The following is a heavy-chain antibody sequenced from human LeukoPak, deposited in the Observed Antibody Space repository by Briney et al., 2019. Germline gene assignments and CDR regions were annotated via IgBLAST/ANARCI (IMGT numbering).Heavy chain of an antibody. CDR3: ARDPGFGELSLVGYFDY. J-gene: IGHJ4*02. D-gene: IGHD3-10*01. Sequence: GGSLRLSCAAPGFTFSSYGMHWVRQAPGKGLEWVAVIWYDGSNKYYADSVKGRFTISRDNSKNTLYLQMNSLRAEDTAVYYCARDPGFGELSLVGYFDYWGQGTLVTVSS. V-gene: IGHV3-33*08. CDR1: GFTFSSYG. CDR2: IWYDGSNK.